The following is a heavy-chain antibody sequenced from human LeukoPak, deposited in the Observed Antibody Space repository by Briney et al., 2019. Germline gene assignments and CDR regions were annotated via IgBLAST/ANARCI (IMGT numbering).Heavy chain of an antibody. D-gene: IGHD6-13*01. CDR3: ARNGGGSIAAEEYYFDY. CDR2: ISAYNGNT. J-gene: IGHJ4*02. V-gene: IGHV1-18*01. CDR1: GYTFTSYG. Sequence: ASVKVSCKASGYTFTSYGISWVRQAPGQGLEWMGWISAYNGNTNYAQKLQGRVTMTTDTSTSTAYMELRSLRSDDKTAYYCARNGGGSIAAEEYYFDYWGQGPLVTVSS.